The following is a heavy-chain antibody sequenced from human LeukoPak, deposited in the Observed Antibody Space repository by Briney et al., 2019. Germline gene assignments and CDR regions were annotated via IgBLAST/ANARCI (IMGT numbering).Heavy chain of an antibody. CDR3: ATSQYYDSSGYYSIDY. CDR2: FDPEDGET. V-gene: IGHV1-24*01. CDR1: GYTLTELS. D-gene: IGHD3-22*01. Sequence: ASVRVSCKVSGYTLTELSMHWVRQAPGKGLEWMGGFDPEDGETIYAQKFQGRVTMTEDTSTDTAYMELSSLRSEDTAVYYCATSQYYDSSGYYSIDYWGQGTLVTVSS. J-gene: IGHJ4*02.